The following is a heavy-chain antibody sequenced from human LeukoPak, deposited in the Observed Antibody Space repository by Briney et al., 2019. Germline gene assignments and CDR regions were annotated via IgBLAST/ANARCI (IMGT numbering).Heavy chain of an antibody. D-gene: IGHD6-19*01. V-gene: IGHV1-18*01. CDR2: ISAYNGNT. J-gene: IGHJ4*02. Sequence: ASVKVSCKAPGYTFTSYGISWVRQAPGQGLEWMGWISAYNGNTNYAQKLQGRVTMTTDTSTSTAYMELRSLRSDDTAVYYCARDDSSGWYGGNYFDYWGQGTLVTVSS. CDR3: ARDDSSGWYGGNYFDY. CDR1: GYTFTSYG.